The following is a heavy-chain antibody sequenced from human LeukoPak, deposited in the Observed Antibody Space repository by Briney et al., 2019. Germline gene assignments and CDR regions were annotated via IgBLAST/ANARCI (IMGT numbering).Heavy chain of an antibody. V-gene: IGHV3-30-3*01. CDR2: ISYDGSNK. Sequence: GGSLRLSCAASGFTFSNYAMHWVRQAPGKGLEWVAVISYDGSNKYYADSVEGRFTISRDNSKNTLYLQMNSLRAEDTAVYYCARGSRDGYNHGVAGSWFDPWGQGTLVTVSS. J-gene: IGHJ5*02. CDR1: GFTFSNYA. D-gene: IGHD5-24*01. CDR3: ARGSRDGYNHGVAGSWFDP.